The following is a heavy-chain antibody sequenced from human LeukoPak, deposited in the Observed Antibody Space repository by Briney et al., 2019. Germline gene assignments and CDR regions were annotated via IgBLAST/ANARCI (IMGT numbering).Heavy chain of an antibody. CDR1: GGTFSSYA. CDR2: IIPIFGTA. CDR3: ARVVMATINYYYYYMDV. Sequence: ASVKVSCKASGGTFSSYAISWVRQAPGQGLEWMGGIIPIFGTANYAQKFQGRVTITAGESTGTAYMELSSLRSEDTAVYYCARVVMATINYYYYYMDVWGKGTTVTVSS. J-gene: IGHJ6*03. V-gene: IGHV1-69*01. D-gene: IGHD5-24*01.